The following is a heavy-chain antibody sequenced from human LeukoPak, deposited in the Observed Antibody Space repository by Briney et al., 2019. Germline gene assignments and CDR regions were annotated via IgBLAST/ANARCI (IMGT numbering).Heavy chain of an antibody. CDR3: VKDRSFNRGEPIDY. CDR1: GFSFDDHG. J-gene: IGHJ4*02. Sequence: PGGSLRLSCAASGFSFDDHGMSWVRQAPGQGLEWVSWITWNGGSTGYADSVKGRFSISRDNAKDSLFLQMNSLRVDDTALYYCVKDRSFNRGEPIDYWGQGTLVVVSS. D-gene: IGHD3-16*01. V-gene: IGHV3-20*04. CDR2: ITWNGGST.